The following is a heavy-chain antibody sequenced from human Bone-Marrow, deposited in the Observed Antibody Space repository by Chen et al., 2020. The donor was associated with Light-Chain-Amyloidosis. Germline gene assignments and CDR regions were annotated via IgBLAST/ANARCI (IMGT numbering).Heavy chain of an antibody. Sequence: QVQVVQAGGEVKKPGSSVRLPCKTSGNSFRNYAINWVRKAPGQGLEWMGGIIPLYGTANYSQKFQDSVTITAAESTTTSYFDLRGLTSGETALYYGAREYARPFCAALAYWGPGTMVTVSS. CDR1: GNSFRNYA. CDR3: AREYARPFCAALAY. CDR2: IIPLYGTA. V-gene: IGHV1-69*01. J-gene: IGHJ4*02. D-gene: IGHD2-2*01.